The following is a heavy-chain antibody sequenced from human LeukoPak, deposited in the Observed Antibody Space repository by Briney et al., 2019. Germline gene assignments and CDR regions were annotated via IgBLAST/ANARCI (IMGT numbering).Heavy chain of an antibody. CDR2: INPNSGGT. V-gene: IGHV1-2*02. CDR1: GYTFTGYY. Sequence: ASVKVSCKASGYTFTGYYIHWVRQAPGQGLEWMGWINPNSGGTNYAQKFQGRVTMTRDTSISTAYMELSRLRSDDTAVYYCAREVFGGTPPYYYYYMDVWGKGTTVTVSS. J-gene: IGHJ6*03. D-gene: IGHD4-23*01. CDR3: AREVFGGTPPYYYYYMDV.